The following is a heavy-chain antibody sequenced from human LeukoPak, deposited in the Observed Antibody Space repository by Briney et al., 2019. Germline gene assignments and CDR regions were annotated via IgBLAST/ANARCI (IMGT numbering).Heavy chain of an antibody. CDR1: GFTFYDYS. D-gene: IGHD1-26*01. CDR2: ISGSGDDT. V-gene: IGHV3-23*01. J-gene: IGHJ4*02. CDR3: ARVSGSPGREFDY. Sequence: GESLRLSCAASGFTFYDYSMTWVRQAPGKGLEWVSSISGSGDDTYYAESVKGRFTISRDNSKNTLYLQMNSLRAEDTAVYYCARVSGSPGREFDYWGQGTLVTVSS.